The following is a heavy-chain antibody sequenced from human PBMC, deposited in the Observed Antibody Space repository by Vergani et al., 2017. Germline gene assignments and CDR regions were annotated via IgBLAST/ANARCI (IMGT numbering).Heavy chain of an antibody. J-gene: IGHJ6*02. Sequence: QVQLQQSGPGLVKPSQTLSLTCAISGDSVSSNSAAWNWIRQSPSRGLEWLGRTYYRSKWYNDYAVSVKSRITINPDTSKNQFSLQLNSVTPEDTAVYYCARDRVPRFLEWLWLKREGTRPGENGMDVWGQGTTVTVSS. V-gene: IGHV6-1*01. CDR2: TYYRSKWYN. CDR1: GDSVSSNSAA. D-gene: IGHD3-3*01. CDR3: ARDRVPRFLEWLWLKREGTRPGENGMDV.